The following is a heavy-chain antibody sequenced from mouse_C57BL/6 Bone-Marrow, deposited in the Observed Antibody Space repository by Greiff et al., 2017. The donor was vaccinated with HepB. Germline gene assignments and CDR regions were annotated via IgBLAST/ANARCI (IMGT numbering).Heavy chain of an antibody. J-gene: IGHJ1*03. CDR3: AVGTVVAYWYFDV. D-gene: IGHD1-1*01. CDR1: GYPFTSHW. V-gene: IGHV1-7*01. Sequence: QVQLKESGAELAKPGASVKLSCKASGYPFTSHWMHWVKQRPGQGLEWIGYINPCSGYTKYNQKFKDKATLTADKSTSTAYMQLSSLTYEDSAVYSGAVGTVVAYWYFDVWGTGTTVTVSS. CDR2: INPCSGYT.